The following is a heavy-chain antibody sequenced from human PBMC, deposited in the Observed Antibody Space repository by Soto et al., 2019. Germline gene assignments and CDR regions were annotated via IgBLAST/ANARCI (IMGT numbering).Heavy chain of an antibody. CDR1: GVSLKTRGGG. CDR2: IHWDDDK. CDR3: AHRRGLGLFES. V-gene: IGHV2-5*02. J-gene: IGHJ4*02. D-gene: IGHD1-26*01. Sequence: QITLKESGPALVKPTQTLTLTCTFSGVSLKTRGGGVGWIRQPPGKALEWLAFIHWDDDKRYRPSLETRLTITKDTSKNQVVLTMTNMDPVDTATYFCAHRRGLGLFESWGQGTLVTVSS.